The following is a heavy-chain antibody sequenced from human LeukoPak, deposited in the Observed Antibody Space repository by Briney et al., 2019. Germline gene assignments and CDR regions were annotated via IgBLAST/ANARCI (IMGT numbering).Heavy chain of an antibody. D-gene: IGHD3-10*01. Sequence: GESLKICCKGSGYSFSNYWIGWVRQMPGKGLEWMGIIYPGDSDTRYRPSFQGQVTISADKSISIAYLQWSRLEASDTAMYYCARSCQGSVLGCFDYWGQGTLVTVSS. CDR1: GYSFSNYW. V-gene: IGHV5-51*01. CDR3: ARSCQGSVLGCFDY. CDR2: IYPGDSDT. J-gene: IGHJ4*02.